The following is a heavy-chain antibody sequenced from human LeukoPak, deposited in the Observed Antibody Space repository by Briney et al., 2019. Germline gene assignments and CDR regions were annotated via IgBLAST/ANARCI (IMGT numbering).Heavy chain of an antibody. CDR1: GFTFSSYW. J-gene: IGHJ6*02. CDR3: ARDEVVPAAMPYYYYGMDV. CDR2: IKQDGSEK. D-gene: IGHD2-2*01. V-gene: IGHV3-7*05. Sequence: QTGRSLRLSCAASGFTFSSYWMSWVRQAPGKGLEWVANIKQDGSEKYYVDSVKGRFTISRDNAKNSLYLQMNSLRAEDTAVYYCARDEVVPAAMPYYYYGMDVWGQGTTVTVSS.